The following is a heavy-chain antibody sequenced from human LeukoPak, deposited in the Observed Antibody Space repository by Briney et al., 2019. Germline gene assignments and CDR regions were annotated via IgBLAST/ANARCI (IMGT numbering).Heavy chain of an antibody. J-gene: IGHJ4*02. CDR3: AKVCSSTSCYASSALLDY. Sequence: GESLKISCKGSGYSFTSYWIGWVRQMPGKGLEWMGIIYPGDSDTRYSPSFQGQVTISADKSISTAYLQWSSLRAEDTTVYYCAKVCSSTSCYASSALLDYWGQGTLVTVSS. D-gene: IGHD2-2*01. V-gene: IGHV5-51*01. CDR1: GYSFTSYW. CDR2: IYPGDSDT.